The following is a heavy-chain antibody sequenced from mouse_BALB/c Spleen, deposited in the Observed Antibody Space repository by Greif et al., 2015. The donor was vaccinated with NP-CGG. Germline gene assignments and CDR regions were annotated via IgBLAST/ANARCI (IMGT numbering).Heavy chain of an antibody. V-gene: IGHV1-9*01. D-gene: IGHD1-1*01. CDR2: ILPGSGST. J-gene: IGHJ4*01. CDR1: GYTFCSYW. Sequence: QVQLKQSGAELMKPGASVKISCKATGYTFCSYWIEWVKQRPGHGLEWIGEILPGSGSTNYNEKFKGKATFTADTSFNTAYMQLSSLTSEDSAVYYCARWGFYYGSLYAMDYWGQGTSVTVSS. CDR3: ARWGFYYGSLYAMDY.